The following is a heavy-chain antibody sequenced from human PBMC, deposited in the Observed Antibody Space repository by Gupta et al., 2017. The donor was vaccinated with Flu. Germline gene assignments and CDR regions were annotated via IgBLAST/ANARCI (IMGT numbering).Heavy chain of an antibody. CDR3: ARADNYHFVY. Sequence: VQLVESGGGLVKPGGSLRRLCVASGFTFSSYNINWARQAPGKGLEWVSSMSSSGSYIYYADSGKGRFTISRYKAKNSLYLQMNSLRAEDTCVYYCARADNYHFVYWSQGTLITVSS. CDR2: MSSSGSYI. J-gene: IGHJ4*02. CDR1: GFTFSSYN. V-gene: IGHV3-21*01. D-gene: IGHD4-11*01.